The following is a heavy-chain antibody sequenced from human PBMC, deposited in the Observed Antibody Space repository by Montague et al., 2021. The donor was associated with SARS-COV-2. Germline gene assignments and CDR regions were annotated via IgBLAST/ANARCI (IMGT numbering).Heavy chain of an antibody. Sequence: SLRLSCAASGFTFDDYTMHWVRQAPGKDLEWVSPISWDGGITEYADSVKGRFTISRDNSKNSLYLQMNSLRTEDTALYYCAKDINRLGYGDYLFDYWGQGTLVTVSS. CDR2: ISWDGGIT. V-gene: IGHV3-43*01. D-gene: IGHD4-17*01. J-gene: IGHJ4*02. CDR1: GFTFDDYT. CDR3: AKDINRLGYGDYLFDY.